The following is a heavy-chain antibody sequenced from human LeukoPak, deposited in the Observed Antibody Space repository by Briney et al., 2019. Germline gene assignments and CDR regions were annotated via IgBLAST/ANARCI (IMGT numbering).Heavy chain of an antibody. CDR3: ARDAKPYYYDSSGYYYV. CDR1: GYTFTSYG. CDR2: ISAYNGNT. Sequence: ASVKVSCKASGYTFTSYGISWVRQAPGQGLEWMGWISAYNGNTNYAQKLQGRVTMTTDTSTSTAYMELRSLRSDDTAVYYCARDAKPYYYDSSGYYYVWGQGTLVTVSS. J-gene: IGHJ4*02. V-gene: IGHV1-18*01. D-gene: IGHD3-22*01.